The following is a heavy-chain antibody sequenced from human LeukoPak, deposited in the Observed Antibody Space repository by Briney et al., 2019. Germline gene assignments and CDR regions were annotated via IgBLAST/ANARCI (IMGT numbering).Heavy chain of an antibody. V-gene: IGHV3-53*01. CDR3: ARDRVSGGRPDY. Sequence: GGSLRLSCAVSGFIFRAYSMHWVRQAPGKGLEWVSVIYSGGSTYYADSVKGRFTISRDNSKNTLYLQMNSLRAEDTAVYYCARDRVSGGRPDYWGQGTLVTVSS. CDR2: IYSGGST. D-gene: IGHD2-15*01. CDR1: GFIFRAYS. J-gene: IGHJ4*02.